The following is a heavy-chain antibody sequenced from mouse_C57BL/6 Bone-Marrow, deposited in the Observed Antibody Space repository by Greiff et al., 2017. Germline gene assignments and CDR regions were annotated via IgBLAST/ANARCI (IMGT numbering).Heavy chain of an antibody. J-gene: IGHJ2*01. D-gene: IGHD2-4*01. V-gene: IGHV1-9*01. CDR3: AVYDDYECY. CDR2: ILPGSGST. Sequence: VQLQQPGAELMKPGASVKLSCKATGYTFTGYWIEWVKQRPGHGLEWIGEILPGSGSTNYNAKFKGKATFTVDKSSNTAYMQRSSLTTDDSAIYYCAVYDDYECYWCQGTTLTVSS. CDR1: GYTFTGYW.